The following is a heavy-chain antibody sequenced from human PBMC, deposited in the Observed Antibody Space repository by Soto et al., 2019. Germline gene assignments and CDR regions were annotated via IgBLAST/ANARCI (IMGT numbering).Heavy chain of an antibody. CDR3: ARGFGYSSGWYPGY. D-gene: IGHD6-19*01. Sequence: GAAVQVSCRASGDSFTSIYVRWLQHASAHGREWKGGMSPGSGESRKYAQKFQGRVTITRDRSTSTVYMALSTVRHEDTAVYYCARGFGYSSGWYPGYGGQGTLVTVSS. J-gene: IGHJ4*02. CDR1: GDSFTSIY. CDR2: MSPGSGESR. V-gene: IGHV1-8*01.